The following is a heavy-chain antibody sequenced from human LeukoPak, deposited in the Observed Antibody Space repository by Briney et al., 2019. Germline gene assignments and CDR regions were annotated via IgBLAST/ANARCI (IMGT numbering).Heavy chain of an antibody. D-gene: IGHD3-10*01. J-gene: IGHJ6*03. CDR1: GGSISSSSYY. CDR2: IYHSGST. CDR3: ARDVSGGYYYMDV. V-gene: IGHV4-30-2*01. Sequence: SETLSLTCTVSGGSISSSSYYWSWIRQPPGKGLEWIGYIYHSGSTYYNPSLKSRVTISVDTSKNQFSLKLSSVTAADTAVYYCARDVSGGYYYMDVWGKGTTVTVSS.